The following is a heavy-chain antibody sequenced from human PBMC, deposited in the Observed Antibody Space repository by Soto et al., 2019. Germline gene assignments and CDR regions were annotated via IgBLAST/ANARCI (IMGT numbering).Heavy chain of an antibody. V-gene: IGHV3-53*01. D-gene: IGHD6-13*01. CDR3: ARDRGRPYSSSWYAPGAYYYGMDV. Sequence: PGGSLRLSCAASGFTVSSNYMSWVRQAPGKGLEWVSVIYSGGSTYYADSVKGRFTISRDNAKNSLYLQMNSLRAEDTAVYYCARDRGRPYSSSWYAPGAYYYGMDVWGQGTTVTVSS. J-gene: IGHJ6*02. CDR2: IYSGGST. CDR1: GFTVSSNY.